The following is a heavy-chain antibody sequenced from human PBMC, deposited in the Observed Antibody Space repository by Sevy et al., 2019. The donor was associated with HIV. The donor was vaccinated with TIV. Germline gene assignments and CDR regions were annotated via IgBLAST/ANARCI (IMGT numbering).Heavy chain of an antibody. Sequence: GESLKISCAASGFTFRTFAMSWVRQAPGKGLQWVSSISDTGTSTYYADSVEGRFTISRDNSKKTLYLQMNSLRAEDTAVYYCARESIAVAGIGYYFKYWGQGTLVTVSS. CDR3: ARESIAVAGIGYYFKY. CDR2: ISDTGTST. D-gene: IGHD6-19*01. J-gene: IGHJ4*02. CDR1: GFTFRTFA. V-gene: IGHV3-23*01.